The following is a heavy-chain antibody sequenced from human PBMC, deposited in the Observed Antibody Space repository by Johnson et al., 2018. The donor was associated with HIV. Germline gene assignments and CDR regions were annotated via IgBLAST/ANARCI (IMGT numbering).Heavy chain of an antibody. CDR3: ARVRRSGWYDNDAFDI. J-gene: IGHJ3*02. CDR1: GFTFGSYG. Sequence: QVQLVESGGGVVQPGRSLRLSCAASGFTFGSYGMHWVRQAPGKGLEWVAVISYDGSNKYSADSVKGRFTISRDDSKNTLYLQMNSLIPEETAVYYCARVRRSGWYDNDAFDIWGQGTMVTVSS. V-gene: IGHV3-30*03. CDR2: ISYDGSNK. D-gene: IGHD6-19*01.